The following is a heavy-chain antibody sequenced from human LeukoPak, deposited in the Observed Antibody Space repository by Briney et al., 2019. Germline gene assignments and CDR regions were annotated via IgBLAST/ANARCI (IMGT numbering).Heavy chain of an antibody. Sequence: TGGSLRLSCTTSGLTFSNCVMTWVRQAPGKGLEWVSSISPSGGNTFYADSVKGRFTISRDNSKNTLSPQMSSLGAEDTATYYCAGGYRDDDFFDSWGQGTLVTVSS. J-gene: IGHJ4*02. CDR1: GLTFSNCV. D-gene: IGHD5-12*01. CDR2: ISPSGGNT. V-gene: IGHV3-23*01. CDR3: AGGYRDDDFFDS.